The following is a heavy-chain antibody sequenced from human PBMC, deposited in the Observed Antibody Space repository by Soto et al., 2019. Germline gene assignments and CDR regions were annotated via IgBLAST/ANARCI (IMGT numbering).Heavy chain of an antibody. CDR2: IYPGDSDT. Sequence: PGESLKISCKGSGYSFTSYWSGWVRQMPGKGLEWMGIIYPGDSDTRYSPSFQGQVTISADKSISTAYLQWSSLKASDTAMYYCARSSVAGSEAFDIWGQGTMVTVSS. CDR1: GYSFTSYW. CDR3: ARSSVAGSEAFDI. V-gene: IGHV5-51*01. D-gene: IGHD6-19*01. J-gene: IGHJ3*02.